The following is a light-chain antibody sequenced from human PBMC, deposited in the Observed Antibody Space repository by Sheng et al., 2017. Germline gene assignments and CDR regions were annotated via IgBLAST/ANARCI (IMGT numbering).Light chain of an antibody. V-gene: IGKV1-5*03. CDR3: QQYKSYKWT. Sequence: DIQMTQSPSTLSASVGDRLTITCRASQSINNWLAWYQQKPGKAPKLLIYKASTLETGVPSRFSGSGSGTEFTLTISSLQPDDFATYYCQQYKSYKWTFGQGTKVEIK. CDR1: QSINNW. CDR2: KAS. J-gene: IGKJ1*01.